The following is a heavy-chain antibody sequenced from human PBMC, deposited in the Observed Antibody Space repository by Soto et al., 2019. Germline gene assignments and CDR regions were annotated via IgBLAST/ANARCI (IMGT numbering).Heavy chain of an antibody. J-gene: IGHJ4*02. V-gene: IGHV3-33*01. CDR2: IWSDGSNK. CDR1: GFPFSTYG. Sequence: QVQLVESGGGVVQPGRSLRLSCAASGFPFSTYGMHWVRQAPGKGLEWVAVIWSDGSNKYYADSVKGRFTISRDNSKNTLYLQMNSLRYEDTAVYYCASRSPALDYWGQGTLVTGSS. CDR3: ASRSPALDY. D-gene: IGHD2-2*01.